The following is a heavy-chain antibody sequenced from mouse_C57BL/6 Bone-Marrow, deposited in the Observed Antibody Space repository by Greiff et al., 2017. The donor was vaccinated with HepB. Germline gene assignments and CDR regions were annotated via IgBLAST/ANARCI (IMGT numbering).Heavy chain of an antibody. CDR3: ARERDYYGSSWYFDV. V-gene: IGHV3-1*01. D-gene: IGHD1-1*01. CDR1: GYSITSGYD. Sequence: EVQLVESGPGMVKPSQSLSLTCTVTGYSITSGYDWHWIRHFPGNKLEWMGYISYSGSTNYNPSLKSRISITHDTSKNHFFLKLNSVTTEDTATYYWARERDYYGSSWYFDVWGTGTTVTVSS. CDR2: ISYSGST. J-gene: IGHJ1*03.